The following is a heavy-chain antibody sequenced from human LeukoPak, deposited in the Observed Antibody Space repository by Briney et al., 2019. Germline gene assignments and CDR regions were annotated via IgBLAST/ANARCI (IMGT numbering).Heavy chain of an antibody. CDR2: IKQDGSEK. D-gene: IGHD3-22*01. CDR1: GFTFSSYW. CDR3: AKDGSVITMIVVVMAYYFDY. V-gene: IGHV3-7*03. J-gene: IGHJ4*02. Sequence: GGSLRLSCAASGFTFSSYWMSWVRQAPGKGLEWVANIKQDGSEKYYVDSVKGRFTISRDNAKNSLYLQMNSLRAEDTAVYYCAKDGSVITMIVVVMAYYFDYWGQGTLVTVSS.